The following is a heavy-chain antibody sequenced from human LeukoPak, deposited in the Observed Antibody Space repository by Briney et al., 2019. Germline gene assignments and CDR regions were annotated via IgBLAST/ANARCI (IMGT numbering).Heavy chain of an antibody. J-gene: IGHJ6*03. CDR3: ARDGSKLLWSGELLSTYYYYMDV. CDR2: INPSGGST. V-gene: IGHV1-46*01. Sequence: ASVKVSCKASGYTFTSYYMHWVRQAPGQGLEWMGIINPSGGSTSYAQKFQGRVTMTRDTSTSTVYMELSSLRSEDTAVYYCARDGSKLLWSGELLSTYYYYMDVWGKGTTVTISS. CDR1: GYTFTSYY. D-gene: IGHD3-10*01.